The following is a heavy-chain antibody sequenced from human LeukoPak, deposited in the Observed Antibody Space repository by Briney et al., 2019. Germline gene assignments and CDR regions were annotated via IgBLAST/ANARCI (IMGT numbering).Heavy chain of an antibody. CDR2: TYYRSKWYN. V-gene: IGHV6-1*01. J-gene: IGHJ5*02. CDR1: GDSVSNNSAA. Sequence: SQTLSLTCAISGDSVSNNSAAWNWIRQSPSRGLEWLGRTYYRSKWYNDYAVSVKSRITINPDTSKNQFSLQLNSVTPEDTAVYYCARGEWEALGNWFDPWGQGTLVTVSS. CDR3: ARGEWEALGNWFDP. D-gene: IGHD1-26*01.